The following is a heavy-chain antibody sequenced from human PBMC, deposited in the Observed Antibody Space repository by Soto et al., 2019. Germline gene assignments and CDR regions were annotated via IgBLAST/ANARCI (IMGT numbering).Heavy chain of an antibody. CDR1: GYMFTNYW. D-gene: IGHD2-21*02. CDR3: ASHNFFCGGDCNSSGMDV. V-gene: IGHV5-10-1*01. Sequence: GGSRKISCQGSGYMFTNYWINGVRQGSGGGREWLGRIDPSDSYTKYNPSFQGHVTISADKSTSTAYLQWGSLRASDTAVYYCASHNFFCGGDCNSSGMDVWGQGTTVTVSS. CDR2: IDPSDSYT. J-gene: IGHJ6*02.